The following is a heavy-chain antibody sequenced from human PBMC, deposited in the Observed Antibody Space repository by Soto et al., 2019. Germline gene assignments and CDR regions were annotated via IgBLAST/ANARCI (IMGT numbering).Heavy chain of an antibody. Sequence: GASVKVSCKVSGYTLTELSMHWVRQAPGKGLEWMGGFDPEDGETIYAQKFQGRVTMTEDTSTDTAYMELSSLRSEDTAVYYCATERIAAVQGYYYYYGMDVWGQGTTVTVS. CDR2: FDPEDGET. D-gene: IGHD6-13*01. V-gene: IGHV1-24*01. CDR3: ATERIAAVQGYYYYYGMDV. CDR1: GYTLTELS. J-gene: IGHJ6*02.